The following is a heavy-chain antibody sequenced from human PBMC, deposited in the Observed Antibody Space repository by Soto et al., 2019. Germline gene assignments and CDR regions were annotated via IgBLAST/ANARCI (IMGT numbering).Heavy chain of an antibody. CDR1: GYTFTNYG. J-gene: IGHJ5*02. CDR2: ISAYNGNT. CDR3: ARGVGSGSYYNHYNWFDP. D-gene: IGHD3-10*01. Sequence: QVQLVQSGAEVKKPGASVKVSCKASGYTFTNYGISWVRQAPGQGLEWMGWISAYNGNTKYAQKLQGRVTMTTDTPTSTAYMELRSLRSDDTAVYYCARGVGSGSYYNHYNWFDPWGQGTLVTVSS. V-gene: IGHV1-18*01.